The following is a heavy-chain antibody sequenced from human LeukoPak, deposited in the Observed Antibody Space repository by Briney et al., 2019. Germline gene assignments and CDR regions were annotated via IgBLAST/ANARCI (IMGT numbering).Heavy chain of an antibody. CDR2: INWNGGST. CDR1: GFSVDGYA. CDR3: ARGRLYYYYMDV. D-gene: IGHD6-25*01. V-gene: IGHV3-20*04. J-gene: IGHJ6*03. Sequence: PGGSLRLSCAASGFSVDGYALSWVRQAPGKGLEWVSGINWNGGSTGYADSVKGRFTISRDNAKNSLYLQMNSLRAEDTALYYCARGRLYYYYMDVWGKGTTVTVCS.